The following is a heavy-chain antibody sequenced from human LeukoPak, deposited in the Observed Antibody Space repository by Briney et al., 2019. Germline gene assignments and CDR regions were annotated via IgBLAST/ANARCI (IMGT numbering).Heavy chain of an antibody. CDR1: GGSISSGSYY. CDR2: IYYSGST. CDR3: AGRRRLRYFDWLPFDY. J-gene: IGHJ4*02. D-gene: IGHD3-9*01. Sequence: SETLSLTCTVSGGSISSGSYYWSWIRQPPGKGLEWIGYIYYSGSTNYNPSLKSRVTISVDTSKNQFSLKLSSVTAADTAVYYCAGRRRLRYFDWLPFDYWGQGTLVTVSS. V-gene: IGHV4-61*01.